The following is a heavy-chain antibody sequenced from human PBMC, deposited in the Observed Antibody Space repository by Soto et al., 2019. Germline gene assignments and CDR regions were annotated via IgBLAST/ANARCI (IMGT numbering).Heavy chain of an antibody. J-gene: IGHJ4*02. CDR1: GGSISSSDYY. D-gene: IGHD4-17*01. CDR2: IYSSGNT. Sequence: SETLSLTWTVSGGSISSSDYYWGCIRPPPGKGLEWIWYIYSSGNTYYNPSLKSRLTISVDTSKNQFSLKLNSVTAADTALYYCARGLSAATVVTCYFDYWGQGTLVTVSS. CDR3: ARGLSAATVVTCYFDY. V-gene: IGHV4-31*02.